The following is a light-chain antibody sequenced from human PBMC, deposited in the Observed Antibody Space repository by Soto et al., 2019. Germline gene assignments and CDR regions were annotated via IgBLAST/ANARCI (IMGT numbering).Light chain of an antibody. CDR1: QSVSSSY. J-gene: IGKJ1*01. V-gene: IGKV3-20*01. Sequence: EIVLTQSPVTLSLSPGERATLSFSASQSVSSSYLAWYQQRPGQAPRLLIYGASSRATGIPDRFSGSGSGTDFTLTISRLEPEDFAVYYCQQYDSSPKTFGQGTKVDIK. CDR2: GAS. CDR3: QQYDSSPKT.